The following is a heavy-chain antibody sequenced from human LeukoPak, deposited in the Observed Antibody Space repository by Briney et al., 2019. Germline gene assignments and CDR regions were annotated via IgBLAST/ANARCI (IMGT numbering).Heavy chain of an antibody. D-gene: IGHD2-2*01. CDR3: ASFGSTSPSGWFDP. CDR1: GGSFSGYY. V-gene: IGHV4-34*01. CDR2: INHSGST. J-gene: IGHJ5*02. Sequence: SETLSLTCAVYGGSFSGYYWSWIRQPPGKGLEWIGEINHSGSTNYNPSLKSRVTISVDTSKNQFSLKLSSVTAADTAVYYCASFGSTSPSGWFDPWGQGTLVTVSS.